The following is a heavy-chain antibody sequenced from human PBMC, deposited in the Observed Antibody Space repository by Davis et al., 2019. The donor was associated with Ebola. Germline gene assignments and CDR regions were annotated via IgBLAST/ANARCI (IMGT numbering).Heavy chain of an antibody. CDR3: ARGLDFGDYTDY. CDR1: GFTFDDYA. D-gene: IGHD4-17*01. V-gene: IGHV3-7*03. CDR2: IEQGGTDK. Sequence: PGGSLRLSCVASGFTFDDYAMHWVRQGPGKGLEWVANIEQGGTDKYYADSVKGRFTISRDNAKKSLYLQMNSLRAEDTALYYCARGLDFGDYTDYWGQGTLVTVSS. J-gene: IGHJ4*02.